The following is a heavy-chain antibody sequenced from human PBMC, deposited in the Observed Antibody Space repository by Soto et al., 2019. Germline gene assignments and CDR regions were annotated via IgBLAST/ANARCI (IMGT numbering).Heavy chain of an antibody. J-gene: IGHJ6*02. CDR2: ISYDGSNK. V-gene: IGHV3-30*18. CDR1: GFTFSSYG. CDR3: AKDANFRGERYYYGMDV. Sequence: SLRLSCAASGFTFSSYGMHWVRQAPGKGLEWVAVISYDGSNKYYADSVKGRFTISRDNSKNTLYLQMNSLRAEDTAVYYCAKDANFRGERYYYGMDVWGQGTTVTVSS. D-gene: IGHD3-10*01.